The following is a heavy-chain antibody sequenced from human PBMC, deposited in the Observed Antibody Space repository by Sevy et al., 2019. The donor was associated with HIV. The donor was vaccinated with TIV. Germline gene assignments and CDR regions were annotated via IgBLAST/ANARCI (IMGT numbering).Heavy chain of an antibody. J-gene: IGHJ4*02. Sequence: GGSLRLSCAASGFTFSSYSMNWVRQAPGKGLEWVSSISSSSSYIYYADSGKGRFTISRDNAKNSLYLQMNSLRAEDTAVYYCARPRTPAYSSVRLFDYWGQGTLVTVSS. V-gene: IGHV3-21*01. CDR3: ARPRTPAYSSVRLFDY. CDR2: ISSSSSYI. CDR1: GFTFSSYS. D-gene: IGHD6-25*01.